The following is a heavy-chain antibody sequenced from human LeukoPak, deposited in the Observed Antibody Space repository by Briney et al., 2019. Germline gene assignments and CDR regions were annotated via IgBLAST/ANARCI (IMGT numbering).Heavy chain of an antibody. D-gene: IGHD3-10*01. CDR1: GSSFTTYW. V-gene: IGHV5-10-1*01. CDR2: IDPSDSYT. CDR3: ARHDYGSGSYYDRRDHYYGMDV. J-gene: IGHJ6*02. Sequence: GESLKISCQGSGSSFTTYWITWVRQLPGKGLEWMGRIDPSDSYTNYSPSFQGHVTISADKAISTSYLQWSSLKASDTAMYYCARHDYGSGSYYDRRDHYYGMDVWGQGTTVTVSS.